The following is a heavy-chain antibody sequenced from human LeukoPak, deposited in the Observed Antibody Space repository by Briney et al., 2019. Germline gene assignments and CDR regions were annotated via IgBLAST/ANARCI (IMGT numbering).Heavy chain of an antibody. D-gene: IGHD6-13*01. V-gene: IGHV4-39*01. CDR2: IYTSGST. Sequence: SETLSLTCTVSGGSISSSSYYWGWIRQPPGKGLEWIGRIYTSGSTNYNPSLKSRVTISVDTSKNQFSLKLSSVTAADTAVYYCANIAAAGTHYYYYMDVWGKGTTVTISS. J-gene: IGHJ6*03. CDR3: ANIAAAGTHYYYYMDV. CDR1: GGSISSSSYY.